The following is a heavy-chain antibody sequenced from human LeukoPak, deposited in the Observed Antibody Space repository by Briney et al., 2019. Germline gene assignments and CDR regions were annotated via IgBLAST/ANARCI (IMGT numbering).Heavy chain of an antibody. CDR1: GGSMTKYY. CDR3: ARDDWIPGSRGASSGCSDAFDI. V-gene: IGHV4-59*01. Sequence: SETLSLTCTVSGGSMTKYYWNWIRQPPGKGLEWIGHIYYSGSTTYNPSLKSRVTITVDTSKNQFFLKLNSVTAADTAVYYCARDDWIPGSRGASSGCSDAFDIWGQGTFVTVSS. J-gene: IGHJ3*02. D-gene: IGHD5-18*01. CDR2: IYYSGST.